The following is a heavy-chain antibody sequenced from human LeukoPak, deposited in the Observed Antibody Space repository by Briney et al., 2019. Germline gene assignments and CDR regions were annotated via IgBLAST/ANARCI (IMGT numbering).Heavy chain of an antibody. D-gene: IGHD2-2*01. V-gene: IGHV1-69*13. J-gene: IGHJ4*02. CDR3: ASSLIVVVPAARGLGD. CDR2: IIPIFGTA. CDR1: GGTFSSYA. Sequence: SVKVSCKASGGTFSSYAISWVRQAPGQGLEWMGGIIPIFGTANYAQKFQGRVTITADESTSTAYMELSSLRSEDTAVYYCASSLIVVVPAARGLGDWGQGTLVTASS.